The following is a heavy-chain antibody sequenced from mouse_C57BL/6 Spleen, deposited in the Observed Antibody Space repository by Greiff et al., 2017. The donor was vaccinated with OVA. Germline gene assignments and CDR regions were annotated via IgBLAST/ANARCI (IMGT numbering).Heavy chain of an antibody. Sequence: QVQLQQSGAELVKPGASVKLSCKASGYTFTEYTINWVKQRSGQGLEWIGWFYPGSGSIKYNEKFKDKATLTADKSSSTVYMELSRLTSDDSAVYFCARHEEGYYDYSYYFDYWGQGTTLTVSS. D-gene: IGHD2-4*01. V-gene: IGHV1-62-2*01. CDR1: GYTFTEYT. CDR3: ARHEEGYYDYSYYFDY. J-gene: IGHJ2*01. CDR2: FYPGSGSI.